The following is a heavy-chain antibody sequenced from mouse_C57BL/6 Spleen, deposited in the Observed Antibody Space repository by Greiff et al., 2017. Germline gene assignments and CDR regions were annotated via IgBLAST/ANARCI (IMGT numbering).Heavy chain of an antibody. CDR1: GYTFTDYE. CDR2: IDPETGGT. CDR3: TRGICGSSYEY. J-gene: IGHJ2*01. V-gene: IGHV1-15*01. Sequence: QVQLQQSGAELVRPGASVTLSCKASGYTFTDYEMHWVKQTPVHGLEWIGAIDPETGGTAYNQKFKGKAILTADKSSSTAYMELRSLTSEDSAVYYCTRGICGSSYEYWGQGTTLTVAS. D-gene: IGHD1-1*01.